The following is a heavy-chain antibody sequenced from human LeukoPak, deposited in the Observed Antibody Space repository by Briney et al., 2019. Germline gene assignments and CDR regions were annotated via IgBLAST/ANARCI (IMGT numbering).Heavy chain of an antibody. CDR2: IWYDGSNK. D-gene: IGHD6-6*01. CDR3: AKVDSSSSRGSFDP. Sequence: GGSLRLSCAASGFTFSSYGMHWVRQAPGKGREWVAVIWYDGSNKYYADSVKGRFTISRDNSKNTLYLQMNSLRAEDTAVYYCAKVDSSSSRGSFDPWGQGTLVTVSS. J-gene: IGHJ5*02. V-gene: IGHV3-33*06. CDR1: GFTFSSYG.